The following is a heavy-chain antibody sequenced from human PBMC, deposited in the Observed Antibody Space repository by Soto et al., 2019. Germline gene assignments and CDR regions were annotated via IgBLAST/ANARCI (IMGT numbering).Heavy chain of an antibody. CDR2: INPSGGST. D-gene: IGHD2-15*01. CDR3: ARDSGGVVAAMSRGSLGY. V-gene: IGHV1-46*03. J-gene: IGHJ4*02. Sequence: ASVKVSCKASGYTFAIYYMHWVRQAPGQGLEWMGIINPSGGSTSYAQKFQGRVTMTRDTSTSTVYMELSSLRSEDTAVYYCARDSGGVVAAMSRGSLGYWGKGSLV. CDR1: GYTFAIYY.